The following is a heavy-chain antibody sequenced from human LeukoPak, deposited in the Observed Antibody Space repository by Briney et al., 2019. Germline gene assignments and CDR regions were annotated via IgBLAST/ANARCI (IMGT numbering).Heavy chain of an antibody. CDR2: IIPIFGTA. V-gene: IGHV1-69*05. CDR3: ARDDGYNWGLIDY. Sequence: GASVKVSCKASGGTFSSYAISWVRQAPGQGLEWMGRIIPIFGTANYAQKFQGRVTITTDESTSTAYMELSSLRSEDTAVYYCARDDGYNWGLIDYWGQGTLVTVSS. D-gene: IGHD5-24*01. CDR1: GGTFSSYA. J-gene: IGHJ4*02.